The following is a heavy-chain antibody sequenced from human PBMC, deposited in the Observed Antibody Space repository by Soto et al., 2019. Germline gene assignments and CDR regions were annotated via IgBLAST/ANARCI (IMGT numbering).Heavy chain of an antibody. CDR1: GFTFTNAW. Sequence: EVQLVESGGGLVKPGESLRLSCAASGFTFTNAWMSWVRQAPGKGLEWVGRIKSKTDGGTTDYAAPVKGRFTISRDESENTLYLQMNSLKTEDTAVYYCTTEQGYCSGGTCFYHFYGMDVWGQGTTVTVSS. J-gene: IGHJ6*02. CDR3: TTEQGYCSGGTCFYHFYGMDV. V-gene: IGHV3-15*01. D-gene: IGHD2-15*01. CDR2: IKSKTDGGTT.